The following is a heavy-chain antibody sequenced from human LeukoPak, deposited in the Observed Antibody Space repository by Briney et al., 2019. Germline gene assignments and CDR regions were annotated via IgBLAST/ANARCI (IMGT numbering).Heavy chain of an antibody. D-gene: IGHD3-9*01. Sequence: GASVKVSCKASGYTFSGYYMHWVRQAPGQGLEWMGWINPKSGGTNEAQKFHDRVTMTRDTSIRTAYMEVSRLRSDDTAVYYCAKSPDILTSENFDYWGQGTLVTVSS. CDR2: INPKSGGT. CDR3: AKSPDILTSENFDY. V-gene: IGHV1-2*02. CDR1: GYTFSGYY. J-gene: IGHJ4*02.